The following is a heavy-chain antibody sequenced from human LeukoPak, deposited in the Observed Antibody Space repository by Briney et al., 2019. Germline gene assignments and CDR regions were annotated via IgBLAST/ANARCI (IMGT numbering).Heavy chain of an antibody. D-gene: IGHD5-12*01. Sequence: GGSLRLSCAASGFTFSSYGMSWVRQAPGKGLEWVSAISGSGGSTYYADSVKGRFTISRDNSKNTLYLQMNSLRAEDTAVYYCAKHRAIVATILGAPAYYFDYWGQGILVTVSS. V-gene: IGHV3-23*01. CDR3: AKHRAIVATILGAPAYYFDY. J-gene: IGHJ4*02. CDR1: GFTFSSYG. CDR2: ISGSGGST.